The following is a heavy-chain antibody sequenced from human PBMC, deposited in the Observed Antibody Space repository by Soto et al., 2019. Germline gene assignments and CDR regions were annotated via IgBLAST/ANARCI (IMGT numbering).Heavy chain of an antibody. V-gene: IGHV4-39*01. CDR1: GGSISSSSYY. J-gene: IGHJ3*02. D-gene: IGHD1-26*01. CDR2: IYYSGST. Sequence: QLQLQESGPGLVKPSETLSLTCTVSGGSISSSSYYWGWIRQPPGKGLEWIGSIYYSGSTYYNPSLKSRVTISVDTSKNQFSLKLSSVTAADTAVYYCARPHIVGATFDAFDIWGQGTMVTVSS. CDR3: ARPHIVGATFDAFDI.